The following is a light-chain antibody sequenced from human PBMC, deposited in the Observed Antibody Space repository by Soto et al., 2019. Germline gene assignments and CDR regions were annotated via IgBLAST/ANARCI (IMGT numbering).Light chain of an antibody. Sequence: ELVLTQSPATLSLSPGERATLSCRASQSVSSYLAWYQQKPGQAPRLLIYDASNRATGTPARFSGSGSGTDFTLTISSLEPEDLAVYYCQQRSNWLLTFGGGTKVEIK. V-gene: IGKV3-11*01. CDR3: QQRSNWLLT. J-gene: IGKJ4*01. CDR1: QSVSSY. CDR2: DAS.